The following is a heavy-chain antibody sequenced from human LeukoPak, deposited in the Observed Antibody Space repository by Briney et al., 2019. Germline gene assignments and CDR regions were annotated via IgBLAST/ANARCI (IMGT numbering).Heavy chain of an antibody. V-gene: IGHV7-4-1*02. CDR3: AREGTGRYSSNGGYFDY. D-gene: IGHD6-13*01. Sequence: ASVKVSCKASGYTSTSYAMNWVRQAPGQGLEWMGWINTNTGNPTYAQGFTGWFVFSLDTSVSTAYLQISSLKAEDTAVYYCAREGTGRYSSNGGYFDYWGQGTLVTVSS. CDR2: INTNTGNP. CDR1: GYTSTSYA. J-gene: IGHJ4*02.